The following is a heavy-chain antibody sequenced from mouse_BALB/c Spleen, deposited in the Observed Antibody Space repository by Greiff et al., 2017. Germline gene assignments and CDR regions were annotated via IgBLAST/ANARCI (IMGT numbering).Heavy chain of an antibody. J-gene: IGHJ2*01. CDR3: AREDYGENY. CDR2: IRNKANGYTT. CDR1: GFTFTDYY. V-gene: IGHV7-3*02. Sequence: EVKLVESGGGFVQPGGSLRLSCATSGFTFTDYYMSWVRQPPGKALEWLGFIRNKANGYTTEYSASVKGRFTISRDNSQSILYLQMNTLRAEDSATYYCAREDYGENYWGQGTTLTVSS. D-gene: IGHD2-13*01.